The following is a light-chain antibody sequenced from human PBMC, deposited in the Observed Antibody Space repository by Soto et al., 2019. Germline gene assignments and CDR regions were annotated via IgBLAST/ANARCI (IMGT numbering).Light chain of an antibody. Sequence: QSVLTQPPSVSGAPGQRGTISCTGNSSNIGAGYDVHWYQQLPGAAPKLVIFGNRNRPSGVPERFSGSKSCTSASLAITGLQAEDEADYYCQAYDYSLTASVFGGGTKLTVL. V-gene: IGLV1-40*01. CDR3: QAYDYSLTASV. CDR1: SSNIGAGYD. CDR2: GNR. J-gene: IGLJ3*02.